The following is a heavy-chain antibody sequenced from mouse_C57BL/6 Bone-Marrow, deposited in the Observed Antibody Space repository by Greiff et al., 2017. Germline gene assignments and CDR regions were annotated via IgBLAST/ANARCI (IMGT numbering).Heavy chain of an antibody. J-gene: IGHJ3*01. D-gene: IGHD2-4*01. Sequence: QVQLKESGAELVRPGASVTLSCKASGYTFTDYEMHWVKQTPVHGLEWIGAIDPETGGTAYNQKFKGKAILTADKSSSTAYMELLSLTSEDSAVYYCTLYDYLFAYWGQGTLVTVSA. CDR3: TLYDYLFAY. V-gene: IGHV1-15*01. CDR2: IDPETGGT. CDR1: GYTFTDYE.